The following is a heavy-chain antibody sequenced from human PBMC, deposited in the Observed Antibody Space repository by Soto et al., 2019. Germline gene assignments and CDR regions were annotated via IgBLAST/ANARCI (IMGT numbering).Heavy chain of an antibody. D-gene: IGHD2-21*02. Sequence: SVKVSCKASGGTFSSYAISWVRQAPGQGLEWMGGIIPIFGTANYAQKFQGRVTITADKSTSTAYMELSSLRSEDTAVYYCASGIVVVTAIPRYYFDYWGQGTLVTVSS. CDR3: ASGIVVVTAIPRYYFDY. V-gene: IGHV1-69*06. CDR2: IIPIFGTA. CDR1: GGTFSSYA. J-gene: IGHJ4*02.